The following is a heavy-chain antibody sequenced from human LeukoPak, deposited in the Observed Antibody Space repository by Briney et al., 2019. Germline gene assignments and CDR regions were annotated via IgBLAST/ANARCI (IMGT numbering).Heavy chain of an antibody. CDR3: AKVGATRSYI. V-gene: IGHV3-30*02. CDR2: IRYDGSNK. CDR1: GFTFTNYG. D-gene: IGHD1-26*01. J-gene: IGHJ3*02. Sequence: PGGSLRLSCAASGFTFTNYGIHWVRQAPGKGLEWVAFIRYDGSNKYYADSVKGRFTISRDNSKNTLYLQMNSLRAEDTAVYYCAKVGATRSYIWGQGTMVTVSS.